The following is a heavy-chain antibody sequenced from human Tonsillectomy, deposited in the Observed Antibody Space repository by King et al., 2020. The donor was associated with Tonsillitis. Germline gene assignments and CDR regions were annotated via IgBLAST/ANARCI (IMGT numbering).Heavy chain of an antibody. V-gene: IGHV4-39*01. CDR3: ARNKGHCDGGSCFPYNY. CDR1: GDSISSGSYC. Sequence: QLQESGPGLVKPSGTLSLTCTVSGDSISSGSYCWGWIRQPPGKGLEWIGCIFYSGTTYYKSSLKSRVTISVDTSRNQFSLRMSSVTAADTAVYYCARNKGHCDGGSCFPYNYWGQGTLVTVSS. D-gene: IGHD2-15*01. CDR2: IFYSGTT. J-gene: IGHJ4*02.